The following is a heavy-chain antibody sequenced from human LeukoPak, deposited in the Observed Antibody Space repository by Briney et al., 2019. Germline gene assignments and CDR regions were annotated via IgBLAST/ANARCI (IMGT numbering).Heavy chain of an antibody. CDR2: IYPGDSDT. Sequence: GESLKISCKGSGYSFTDYWIGWVRQMPGKGLEWMGIIYPGDSDTRYSPSFHGQVTMSVDKSINTAYLQWSSLKASDTAVYYCARPLLRYFDTHAFDLWGQGTMVTVSS. J-gene: IGHJ3*01. V-gene: IGHV5-51*01. CDR3: ARPLLRYFDTHAFDL. CDR1: GYSFTDYW. D-gene: IGHD3-9*01.